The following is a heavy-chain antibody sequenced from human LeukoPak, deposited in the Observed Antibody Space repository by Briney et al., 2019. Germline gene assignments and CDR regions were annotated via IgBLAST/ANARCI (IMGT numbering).Heavy chain of an antibody. J-gene: IGHJ4*02. D-gene: IGHD3-16*01. Sequence: PGGSLRLSCAASGFTFSSYSMNWVRQAPGKGLEWVSYISSSSSYTNYADSVKGRFTISRDNAKNSLYLQMNSLRAEDTAVYYCARDAPGLGFDYWGQGTLVTVSS. V-gene: IGHV3-21*05. CDR1: GFTFSSYS. CDR3: ARDAPGLGFDY. CDR2: ISSSSSYT.